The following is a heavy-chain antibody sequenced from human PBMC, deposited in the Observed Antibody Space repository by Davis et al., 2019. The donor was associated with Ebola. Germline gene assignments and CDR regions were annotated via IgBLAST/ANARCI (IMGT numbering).Heavy chain of an antibody. Sequence: PSETLSLTCPVSGGSISSYYWSWIRQPPGKGLEWIGYIHYSGSTNDKPALKSRVTISVDTSKNQFSLKLSSVTAADTDVYYCARVLEYCISNRGYNYYYNGMDVWGQGTTVTVSS. CDR3: ARVLEYCISNRGYNYYYNGMDV. J-gene: IGHJ6*02. V-gene: IGHV4-59*01. D-gene: IGHD2-2*02. CDR2: IHYSGST. CDR1: GGSISSYY.